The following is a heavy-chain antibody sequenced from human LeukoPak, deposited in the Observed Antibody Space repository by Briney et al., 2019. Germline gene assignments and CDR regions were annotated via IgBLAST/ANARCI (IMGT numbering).Heavy chain of an antibody. CDR2: ISGSGGGT. D-gene: IGHD3-10*01. V-gene: IGHV3-23*01. Sequence: PGGSLRLSCAASGFTSSSYAMSWVRQAPGKGLEWVSGISGSGGGTYYADSVKGRFTISRDNSKNTLYLQMNSLRAEDTAIYYCSKDRTTSGGAEGYWGQGTPVTVSA. CDR1: GFTSSSYA. CDR3: SKDRTTSGGAEGY. J-gene: IGHJ4*02.